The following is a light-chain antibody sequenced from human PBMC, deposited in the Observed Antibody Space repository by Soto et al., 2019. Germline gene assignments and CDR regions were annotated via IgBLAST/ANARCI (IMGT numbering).Light chain of an antibody. CDR1: RNIKKY. J-gene: IGKJ4*01. V-gene: IGKV1-39*01. CDR2: TAS. CDR3: QQSFGTPLT. Sequence: DIQMTQSPSSLSASVGDRVTITCRASRNIKKYLNWYQQKPGKAPNLLIYTASSLQVGLPSRFSGSGSGTDFTLTISSLQPEDSATYYCQQSFGTPLTFGGGTKVEIK.